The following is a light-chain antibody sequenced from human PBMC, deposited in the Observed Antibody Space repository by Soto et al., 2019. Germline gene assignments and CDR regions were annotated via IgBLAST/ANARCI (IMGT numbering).Light chain of an antibody. Sequence: QSALSQPASVSGSPGHSITISCAGTSSDVGSYNYVSWYQQHPGKAPKLMIYEVSNRPSGVSSRFSGSKSGNTASLTISGLQAEQEADYYCSSYTSTSTLFGTGTKVTVL. CDR1: SSDVGSYNY. V-gene: IGLV2-14*01. CDR2: EVS. J-gene: IGLJ1*01. CDR3: SSYTSTSTL.